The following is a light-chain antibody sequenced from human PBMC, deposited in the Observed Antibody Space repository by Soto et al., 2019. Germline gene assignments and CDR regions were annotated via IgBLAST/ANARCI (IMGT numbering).Light chain of an antibody. CDR3: QQSNNWPDT. Sequence: EILMTQSPATLSVSPWARATLSGRASQSVSSNLAWYQQKPGQAPRLLIYGASTRATGIPARFSGSGSGTEFTLTISSLQSEDFAVYYCQQSNNWPDTFGGGTKVDIK. CDR2: GAS. V-gene: IGKV3-15*01. CDR1: QSVSSN. J-gene: IGKJ4*01.